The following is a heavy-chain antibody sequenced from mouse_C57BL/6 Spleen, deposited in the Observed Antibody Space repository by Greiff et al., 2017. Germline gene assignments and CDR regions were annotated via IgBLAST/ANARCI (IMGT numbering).Heavy chain of an antibody. CDR2: IYPRSGNT. D-gene: IGHD2-3*01. CDR1: GYTFTSYG. CDR3: ARLGDGYYVFDY. Sequence: QVQLQQSGAELARPGASVKLSCKASGYTFTSYGISWVKQRTGQGLEWIGEIYPRSGNTYYNEKFKGKATLTADKSSSTAYMELRSLTSEDSAVYFCARLGDGYYVFDYWGQGTTLTVSS. J-gene: IGHJ2*01. V-gene: IGHV1-81*01.